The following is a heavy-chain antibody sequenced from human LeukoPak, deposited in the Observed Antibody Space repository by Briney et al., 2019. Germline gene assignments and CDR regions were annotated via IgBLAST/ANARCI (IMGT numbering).Heavy chain of an antibody. Sequence: SETLSLTCTVSGVSISSSNSYWGWIRQPPGKGLEWIGSIYYSGNTYYNASLKSQVSISIDTSKNQFSLKLSSVTAADTAVYYCARARGSSWYVGWFDPWGQGTLVTVSS. CDR1: GVSISSSNSY. J-gene: IGHJ5*02. D-gene: IGHD6-13*01. V-gene: IGHV4-39*07. CDR2: IYYSGNT. CDR3: ARARGSSWYVGWFDP.